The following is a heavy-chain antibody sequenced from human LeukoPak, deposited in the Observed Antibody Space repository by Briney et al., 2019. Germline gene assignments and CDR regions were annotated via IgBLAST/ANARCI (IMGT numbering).Heavy chain of an antibody. D-gene: IGHD2-15*01. Sequence: SVKVSCKASGGTFSSYAISWVRQAPGQGLEWMGRIIPIFGTANYAQKFQGRVTITSDESTSTAYMELSSLRSEDTAVYYCARDGRYCSGGSCYSVQHWGQGTLVTVSS. J-gene: IGHJ1*01. CDR3: ARDGRYCSGGSCYSVQH. CDR2: IIPIFGTA. V-gene: IGHV1-69*13. CDR1: GGTFSSYA.